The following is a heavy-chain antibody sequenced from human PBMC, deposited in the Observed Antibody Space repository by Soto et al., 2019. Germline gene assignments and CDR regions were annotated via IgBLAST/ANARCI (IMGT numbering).Heavy chain of an antibody. CDR1: GYTFTGYY. D-gene: IGHD3-9*01. CDR2: INPNSGGT. Sequence: ASVKVSCKASGYTFTGYYMHWVRQAPGQGLEWMGWINPNSGGTNYAQKFQGWVTMTRDTSISTAYMELSRLRSDDTAVYYCARVDGYYDILTGYNNWFDPWGQGTLVTVSS. J-gene: IGHJ5*02. CDR3: ARVDGYYDILTGYNNWFDP. V-gene: IGHV1-2*04.